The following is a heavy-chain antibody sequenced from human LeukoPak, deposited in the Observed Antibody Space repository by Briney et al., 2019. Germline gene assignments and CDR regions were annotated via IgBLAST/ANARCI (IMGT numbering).Heavy chain of an antibody. CDR2: IDGDGSST. CDR3: AMATWVGGLDY. CDR1: GFTFSSYW. V-gene: IGHV3-74*01. D-gene: IGHD1-26*01. Sequence: PGGSLRLSCAASGFTFSSYWMQWVRQAPGKGLVWVSRIDGDGSSTNYADSVKGRFTISRDNSKNTLYLQMNNLRAEDTAVYYCAMATWVGGLDYWGQGTLVTVSS. J-gene: IGHJ4*02.